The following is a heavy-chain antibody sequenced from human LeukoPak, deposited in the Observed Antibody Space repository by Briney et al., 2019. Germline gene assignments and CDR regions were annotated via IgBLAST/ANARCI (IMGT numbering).Heavy chain of an antibody. V-gene: IGHV1-8*01. CDR2: TNPNSGNT. Sequence: ASVKVSCKASGYTFTSYDINWVRQATGQGLEWMGWTNPNSGNTGYAQKFQGRVTMTRTTSISTAYMELSSLRSEDTAVYYCARIGEPYGDYDWFDPWGQGTLVSVSS. CDR3: ARIGEPYGDYDWFDP. J-gene: IGHJ5*02. D-gene: IGHD4-17*01. CDR1: GYTFTSYD.